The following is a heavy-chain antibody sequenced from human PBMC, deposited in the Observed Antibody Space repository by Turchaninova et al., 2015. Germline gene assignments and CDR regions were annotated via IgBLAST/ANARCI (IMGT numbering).Heavy chain of an antibody. CDR3: ARERPVIYYFDY. Sequence: QVQLQESGPGLVKPSETLSLTCAVSGYSISRVYHWGGIRQPPGKGLEWIWSISHSGSTYYNPALKSRVTISVDTSKNHFSLKLSSVTAADTAVYYCARERPVIYYFDYWGQGTLVTVSS. V-gene: IGHV4-38-2*02. J-gene: IGHJ4*02. D-gene: IGHD2-21*01. CDR1: GYSISRVYH. CDR2: ISHSGST.